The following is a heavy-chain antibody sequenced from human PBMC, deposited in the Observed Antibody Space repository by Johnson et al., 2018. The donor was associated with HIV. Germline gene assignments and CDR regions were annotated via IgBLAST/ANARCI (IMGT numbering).Heavy chain of an antibody. CDR3: ARGELEDDAFDI. Sequence: VQLVESGGGLVQPGGSLRLSCAASGFTFSSYAMHWVRQAPGKGLEYVSAISSDGGSSYSANSVKGRFTISRDNSKNTLYLQMNSLRAEDTAVYYCARGELEDDAFDIWGQGTMVTVSS. CDR1: GFTFSSYA. J-gene: IGHJ3*02. CDR2: ISSDGGSS. V-gene: IGHV3-64*01. D-gene: IGHD1-1*01.